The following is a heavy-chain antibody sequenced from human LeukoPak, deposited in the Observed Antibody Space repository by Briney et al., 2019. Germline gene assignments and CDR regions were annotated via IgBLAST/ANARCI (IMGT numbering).Heavy chain of an antibody. J-gene: IGHJ6*02. D-gene: IGHD4-17*01. CDR2: IYYSGST. CDR3: ARHYGAHRDYYGLDV. Sequence: SETLSLTCTVSGGSISSYYWSWIRQPPGKGLEWIGYIYYSGSTNYNPSLKSRVTISVDTSKNQFSLKLSPVTAADTAVYYCARHYGAHRDYYGLDVWGQGTTVTVSS. V-gene: IGHV4-59*01. CDR1: GGSISSYY.